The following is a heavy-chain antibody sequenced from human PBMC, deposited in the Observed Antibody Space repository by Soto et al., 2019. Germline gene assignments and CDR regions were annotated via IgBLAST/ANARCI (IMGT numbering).Heavy chain of an antibody. V-gene: IGHV1-69*06. J-gene: IGHJ4*02. CDR3: AREGRGKKAGYNGLVSLGY. CDR1: GSRFSNYV. Sequence: ASVKVSCKVSGSRFSNYVISWVRQAPGHGLEWLGRIIPIFNSTKYAQSFQGRVTITADKSTSTASLELSSLRSDDTAVYYCAREGRGKKAGYNGLVSLGYWGQGTLVTSPQ. D-gene: IGHD2-2*02. CDR2: IIPIFNST.